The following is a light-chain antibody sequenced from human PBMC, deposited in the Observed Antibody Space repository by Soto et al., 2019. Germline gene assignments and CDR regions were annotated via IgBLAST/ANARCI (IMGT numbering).Light chain of an antibody. J-gene: IGKJ1*01. V-gene: IGKV3-20*01. CDR1: QSVSNDF. Sequence: EIVLTQSPGILSFSPGERATLSCRASQSVSNDFLAWYQQKPGQAPRLLIYGASTRATDVPDRFSGSGSGAALTLSIRRLEPEDFAVYYCPKYGSSPQRTFGNGPKVDIX. CDR2: GAS. CDR3: PKYGSSPQRT.